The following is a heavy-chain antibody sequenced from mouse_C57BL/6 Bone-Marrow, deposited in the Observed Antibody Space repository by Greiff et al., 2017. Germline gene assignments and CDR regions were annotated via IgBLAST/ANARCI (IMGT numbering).Heavy chain of an antibody. D-gene: IGHD3-2*02. J-gene: IGHJ3*01. CDR2: IWPGGGT. V-gene: IGHV2-9-1*01. CDR3: ARNFGSGGFAY. Sequence: VMLVESGPGLVAPSQSLSITCTVSGFSLTSYAISWVRQPPGKGLEWLGVIWPGGGTNYNSALKSRLSISKDNSKSQVFLKMNSLQTDDTARYYCARNFGSGGFAYWGQGTLVTVSA. CDR1: GFSLTSYA.